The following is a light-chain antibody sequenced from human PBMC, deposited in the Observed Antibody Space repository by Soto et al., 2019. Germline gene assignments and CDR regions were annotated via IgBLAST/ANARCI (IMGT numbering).Light chain of an antibody. V-gene: IGKV3-15*01. CDR1: QSVSGN. CDR3: QQYDHWPFT. J-gene: IGKJ3*01. Sequence: EIVMTQSPATLSVSPGERATLSCRASQSVSGNLAWYQQKPGQAPRLLIYGASTRATGLPARFSGSGSGTEFTLTISSLQSEDFALYYCQQYDHWPFTFGPGPKVDIK. CDR2: GAS.